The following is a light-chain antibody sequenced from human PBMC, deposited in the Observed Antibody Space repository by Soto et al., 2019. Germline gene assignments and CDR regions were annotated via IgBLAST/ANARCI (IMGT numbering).Light chain of an antibody. CDR1: QSFSSNS. CDR2: GTS. J-gene: IGKJ1*01. Sequence: DIVLTQSPGTLSVSPGERATLSCRASQSFSSNSLAWYQQKPGQAPRLLIYGTSNRATGVPDRFSGSGSGTDFTLTISRLEHEDFAMYYCQHFGTTPWTFGQGTKVEIK. CDR3: QHFGTTPWT. V-gene: IGKV3-20*01.